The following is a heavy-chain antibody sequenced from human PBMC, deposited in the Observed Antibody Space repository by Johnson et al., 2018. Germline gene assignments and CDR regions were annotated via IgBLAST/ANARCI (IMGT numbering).Heavy chain of an antibody. V-gene: IGHV1-46*01. CDR2: INPSGGSR. D-gene: IGHD2-21*02. Sequence: QVQLVQSGAAVTEPGASVEVSCKASGYTFTKYYMHWVRQAPGQGLAWMGIINPSGGSRSNEQKFQGRGTTTRNTSTSTVYMELSSLRSDDTAVYYWARGLVAGTVFMTAIPGAFDIWGQGTMVTVSS. J-gene: IGHJ3*02. CDR3: ARGLVAGTVFMTAIPGAFDI. CDR1: GYTFTKYY.